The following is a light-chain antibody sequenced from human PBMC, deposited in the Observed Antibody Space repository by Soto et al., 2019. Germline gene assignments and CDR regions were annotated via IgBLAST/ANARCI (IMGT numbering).Light chain of an antibody. CDR1: QAIRDD. Sequence: IQMTQSPSSLSASVGDRVSITCRASQAIRDDLGWYQKKPGKAPKLLIFAASRLERLVHSRFSGSGSGTDFAVTMSFMQPEDFATYYCLQYHLSWTCGQGTRVDTK. CDR3: LQYHLSWT. V-gene: IGKV1-6*01. CDR2: AAS. J-gene: IGKJ1*01.